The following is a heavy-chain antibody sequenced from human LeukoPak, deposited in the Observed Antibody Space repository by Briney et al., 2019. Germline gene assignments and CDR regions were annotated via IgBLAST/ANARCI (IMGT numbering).Heavy chain of an antibody. CDR1: GFTFSSYS. D-gene: IGHD3-10*01. V-gene: IGHV3-48*01. J-gene: IGHJ4*02. Sequence: GGSLRLSCAASGFTFSSYSMNWVRQAPGKGLEWISYISSSSSAIYYADSVKGRSTISRDNAKNSLYLQMNSLRAEDTAVYYCAPPPGADWGQGTLVTVSS. CDR2: ISSSSSAI. CDR3: APPPGAD.